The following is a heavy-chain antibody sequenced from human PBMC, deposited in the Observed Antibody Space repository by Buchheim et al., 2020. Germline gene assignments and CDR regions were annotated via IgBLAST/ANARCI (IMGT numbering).Heavy chain of an antibody. CDR1: GFTFSSYG. Sequence: QVQLVESGGGVVQPGRSLRLSCAASGFTFSSYGMHWVRQAPGKGLEWVAVIWYDGSNKYYADSVKGRFTISRDNSKTTLYLQMNSLRAEDTAVYYCARENVVVVGRKNNWFDPWGQGTL. D-gene: IGHD2-15*01. V-gene: IGHV3-33*01. CDR2: IWYDGSNK. CDR3: ARENVVVVGRKNNWFDP. J-gene: IGHJ5*02.